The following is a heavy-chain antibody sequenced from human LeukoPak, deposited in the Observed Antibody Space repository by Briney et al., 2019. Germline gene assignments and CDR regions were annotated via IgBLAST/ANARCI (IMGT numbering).Heavy chain of an antibody. Sequence: GRSLRLSCAASGFTFSSYGMHWVRQAPGKGLKWVAVTSHDGSEKNYGDSVKGRFTISRDNSRNTLFLHMNGLRVEDTGVYYCARDIYGSGSALDDWGQGTLVTVSS. CDR2: TSHDGSEK. D-gene: IGHD3-10*01. CDR3: ARDIYGSGSALDD. J-gene: IGHJ4*02. V-gene: IGHV3-30*03. CDR1: GFTFSSYG.